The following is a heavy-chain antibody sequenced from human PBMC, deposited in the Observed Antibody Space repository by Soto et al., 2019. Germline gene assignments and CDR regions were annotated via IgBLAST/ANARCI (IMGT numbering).Heavy chain of an antibody. J-gene: IGHJ6*02. V-gene: IGHV6-1*01. CDR1: GDSVSSNSAA. Sequence: SQTLSLTFAISGDSVSSNSAAWNWIRQSPSRGLEWLGRTYYRSKWYNDYAVSVKSRITINPDTSKNQFSLQLNSVTPEDTAVYYCARDEYSSSSEDYYYYYGMDVWGQGTTVTVSS. CDR3: ARDEYSSSSEDYYYYYGMDV. D-gene: IGHD6-6*01. CDR2: TYYRSKWYN.